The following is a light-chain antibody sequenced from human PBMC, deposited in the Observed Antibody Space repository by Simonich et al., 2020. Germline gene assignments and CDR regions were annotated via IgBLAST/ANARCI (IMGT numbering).Light chain of an antibody. CDR2: AAS. CDR1: QCISNY. V-gene: IGKV1-27*01. J-gene: IGKJ3*01. Sequence: DIQMTQSPSSLSASVGDRVTITCRASQCISNYLAWYQQKPGKVPKLLIYAASTLQSRVPSRFSGSGSGTDFTLTISSLQPEDVATYYCQKYNSALFTFGPGTKVDIK. CDR3: QKYNSALFT.